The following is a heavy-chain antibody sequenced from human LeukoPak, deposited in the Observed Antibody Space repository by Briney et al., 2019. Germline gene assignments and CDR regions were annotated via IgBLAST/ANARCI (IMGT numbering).Heavy chain of an antibody. D-gene: IGHD6-13*01. Sequence: SVKVSCKASGFTFTSSSAQWVRQARGQRLEWIGWIVVGSGNTNYAQKFQERVTITRDMSTSTAYMELSSLRSEDTAVYYCAAGYRSSWYLGMNYWGQGTLVTVSS. CDR1: GFTFTSSS. CDR2: IVVGSGNT. J-gene: IGHJ4*02. V-gene: IGHV1-58*01. CDR3: AAGYRSSWYLGMNY.